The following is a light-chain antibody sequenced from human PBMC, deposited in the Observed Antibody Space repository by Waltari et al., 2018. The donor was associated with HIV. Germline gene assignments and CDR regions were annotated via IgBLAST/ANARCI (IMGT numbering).Light chain of an antibody. CDR2: SNK. Sequence: QSALTQPPSTSAPPGQRVTVSCSGSSSHIGSTGINWYQQLPETAPKLLIYSNKQRPSGVPGRFSGSKSGTSASLVISDLQSTDEAVYFCSAWDDSLSAVIFGGGTKLTVL. V-gene: IGLV1-44*01. J-gene: IGLJ2*01. CDR3: SAWDDSLSAVI. CDR1: SSHIGSTG.